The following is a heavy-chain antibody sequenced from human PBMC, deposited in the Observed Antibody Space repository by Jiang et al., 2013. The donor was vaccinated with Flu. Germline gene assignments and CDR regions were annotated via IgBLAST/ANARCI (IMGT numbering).Heavy chain of an antibody. CDR3: AGAGFDFWSGYYTLPPQIST. CDR2: IHYSGSS. J-gene: IGHJ1*01. V-gene: IGHV4-61*01. Sequence: GPGLVKPSETLSLTCTVSGGSVDRINFYWSWIRQPPGKGLDWIGYIHYSGSSSYNPSLQSRVTVSVDTSKNQFSLRLSSVTAADTAVYYCAGAGFDFWSGYYTLPPQISTWGQGRPGHRLL. D-gene: IGHD3-3*01. CDR1: GGSVDRINFY.